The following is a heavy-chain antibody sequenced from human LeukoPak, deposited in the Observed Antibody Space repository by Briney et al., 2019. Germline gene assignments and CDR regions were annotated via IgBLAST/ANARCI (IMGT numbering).Heavy chain of an antibody. CDR3: ARRGVDYINWFDP. Sequence: SETLSLTCAVSGYSISSGYYWGWIRQPPGKGLEWIGSIYHSGSTYYNPSLKSRVTISVGTSKNQFSLKLSSVTAADTAVYYCARRGVDYINWFDPWGQGTLVTVSS. J-gene: IGHJ5*02. CDR2: IYHSGST. CDR1: GYSISSGYY. V-gene: IGHV4-38-2*01. D-gene: IGHD3-10*01.